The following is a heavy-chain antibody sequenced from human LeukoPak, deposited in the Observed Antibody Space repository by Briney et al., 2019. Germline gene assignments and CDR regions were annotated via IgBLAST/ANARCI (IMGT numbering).Heavy chain of an antibody. D-gene: IGHD4-17*01. V-gene: IGHV3-20*04. CDR3: ARVTVTTFSPTDYMDV. CDR2: INWNGGST. J-gene: IGHJ6*03. Sequence: GGSLRLSCAASGFTFSSYGMSWVRQAPGKGLEWVSGINWNGGSTGYADSVKGRFTISRDNAKNSLYLQMNSLGAEDTAVYYCARVTVTTFSPTDYMDVWGKGTTVTISS. CDR1: GFTFSSYG.